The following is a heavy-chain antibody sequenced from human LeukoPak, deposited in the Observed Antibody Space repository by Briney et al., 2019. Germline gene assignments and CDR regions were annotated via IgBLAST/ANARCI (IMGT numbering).Heavy chain of an antibody. J-gene: IGHJ4*02. V-gene: IGHV3-23*01. CDR1: RFTFSSHA. CDR3: AYFDSSGYYYGRLRY. CDR2: ISAGGGGT. Sequence: GGSLRLSCAASRFTFSSHAMSWVRQTPGKGLEWVSSISAGGGGTHYADSVKGRFTISRDNSKSTLYLQMNSLRAEDTAVYFRAYFDSSGYYYGRLRYWGQGTPVTVSS. D-gene: IGHD3-22*01.